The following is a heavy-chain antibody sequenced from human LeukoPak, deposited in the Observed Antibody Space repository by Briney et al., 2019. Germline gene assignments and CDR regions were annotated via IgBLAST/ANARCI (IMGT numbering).Heavy chain of an antibody. CDR1: GFNFHRYT. D-gene: IGHD3-10*02. Sequence: GGSLRLSCATSGFNFHRYTIHWVRQAPGKGLEWVSLAGWVGGTTYYSDSVRGRFTISRDSGRNSVYLQMNSLTTDDTAFYFCAKELDTMFFDYWGQGALVTVSS. CDR2: AGWVGGTT. V-gene: IGHV3-43*01. CDR3: AKELDTMFFDY. J-gene: IGHJ4*02.